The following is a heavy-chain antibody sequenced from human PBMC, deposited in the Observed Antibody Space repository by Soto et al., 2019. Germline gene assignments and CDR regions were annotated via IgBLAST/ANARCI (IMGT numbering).Heavy chain of an antibody. D-gene: IGHD3-9*01. CDR1: GFTFSSYA. Sequence: EVQLLESGGGLVQPGGSLRLSCAASGFTFSSYAMSWVRQAPGKGLEWVSAISGSGGTTYYADSVKGRFTISRDNSKNTLYLQLNSLRAEDTAVYYCAKNVWGITIFGGMDVWGQGTTVTVSS. J-gene: IGHJ6*02. CDR3: AKNVWGITIFGGMDV. CDR2: ISGSGGTT. V-gene: IGHV3-23*01.